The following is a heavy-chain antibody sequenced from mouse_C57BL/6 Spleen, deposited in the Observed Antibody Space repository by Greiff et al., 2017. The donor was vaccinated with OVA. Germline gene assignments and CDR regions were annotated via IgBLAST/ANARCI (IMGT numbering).Heavy chain of an antibody. V-gene: IGHV2-5*01. J-gene: IGHJ4*01. CDR3: AKNSNYYAMDY. D-gene: IGHD2-5*01. CDR2: IWRGGST. CDR1: GFSLTSYG. Sequence: VKLMESGPGLVQPSQSLSITCTVSGFSLTSYGVHWVRQSPGKGLEWLGVIWRGGSTDYNAAFMSGLCITKDNAKSQVIFKMNSLQADDNAIYYYAKNSNYYAMDYWGQGTSVTVSS.